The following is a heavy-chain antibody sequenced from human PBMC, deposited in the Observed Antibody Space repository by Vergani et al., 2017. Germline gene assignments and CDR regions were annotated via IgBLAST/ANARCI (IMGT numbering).Heavy chain of an antibody. Sequence: QLQLQESGPGLVKPSETLSLTCTVSGGSISSSSYYWGWIRQPPGKGLEWIGSIYYSGSTYYNPSLKSRVTISVDTSKNQFSLKLSSVTAADTAVYYCARRDLNWWYDSSGYYVYFDYWGQGTLVTVSS. CDR2: IYYSGST. CDR3: ARRDLNWWYDSSGYYVYFDY. J-gene: IGHJ4*02. CDR1: GGSISSSSYY. D-gene: IGHD3-22*01. V-gene: IGHV4-39*01.